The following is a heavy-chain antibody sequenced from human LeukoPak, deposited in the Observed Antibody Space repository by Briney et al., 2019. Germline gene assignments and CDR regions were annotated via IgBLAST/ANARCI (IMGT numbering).Heavy chain of an antibody. CDR1: DYSISSGHY. CDR3: ARVSPSPPPYFDY. J-gene: IGHJ4*02. CDR2: TYHSGST. V-gene: IGHV4-38-2*02. Sequence: SETLSLTCTVSDYSISSGHYWGWIRQPPGKGLEWIGSTYHSGSTYHNPSLKSRVTISVDTSKNQFSLKLYSVTAADTAVYYCARVSPSPPPYFDYWGQGTLVTVSS.